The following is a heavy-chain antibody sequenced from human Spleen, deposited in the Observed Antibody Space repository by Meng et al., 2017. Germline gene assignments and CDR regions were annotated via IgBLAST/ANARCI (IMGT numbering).Heavy chain of an antibody. CDR1: GGSFSGYY. CDR2: INHSGST. V-gene: IGHV4-34*01. CDR3: ARGLRYSNYGWFDP. J-gene: IGHJ5*02. Sequence: QVHLQQWGAGLLKPSETLSLTCAVYGGSFSGYYWSWLRQPPGKGLEWIGEINHSGSTNYNPSLKSRVTISVDTSKNQFSLKLSSVTAADTAVYYCARGLRYSNYGWFDPWGQGTLVTVSS. D-gene: IGHD4-11*01.